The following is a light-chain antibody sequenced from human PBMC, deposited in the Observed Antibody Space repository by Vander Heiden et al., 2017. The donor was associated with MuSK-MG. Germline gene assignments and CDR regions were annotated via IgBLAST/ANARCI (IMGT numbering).Light chain of an antibody. J-gene: IGLJ2*01. CDR3: QVWDSTSDHPLVV. V-gene: IGLV3-21*02. CDR2: DDY. CDR1: HLRSKS. Sequence: SYVLTQPPSVSVAPGQTARITCGGHHLRSKSVHWYQQKPGQAPVLVVHDDYDRPPGIPERFSRFTSWNSATPTIRGVAAVDDADYYCQVWDSTSDHPLVVFGGGTKLTVL.